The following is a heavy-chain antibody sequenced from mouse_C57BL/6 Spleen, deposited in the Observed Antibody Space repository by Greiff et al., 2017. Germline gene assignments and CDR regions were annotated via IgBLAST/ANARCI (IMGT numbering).Heavy chain of an antibody. CDR3: ARGVTNFDY. CDR2: ISYDGSN. CDR1: GYSITSGYY. V-gene: IGHV3-6*01. J-gene: IGHJ2*01. Sequence: DVQLQESGPGLVKPSQSLSLTCSVTGYSITSGYYWNWIRQFPGNKLKWMGYISYDGSNNYNPSLKNRISITRDTSKNQFFLKLNSVTTEDTATYYCARGVTNFDYWGQGTTLTVSS. D-gene: IGHD2-2*01.